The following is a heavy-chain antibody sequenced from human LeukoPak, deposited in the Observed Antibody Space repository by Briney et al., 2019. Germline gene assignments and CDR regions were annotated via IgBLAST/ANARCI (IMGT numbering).Heavy chain of an antibody. J-gene: IGHJ6*02. V-gene: IGHV1-58*01. CDR1: GLTFTSSA. D-gene: IGHD1-26*01. Sequence: ASVKVSCKASGLTFTSSAVQWVRQARGQRLEWIGWIVVGSGNTNYAQKFQERVTITRDMSTSTAYMELSSLRSEDTAVYYCAASRYSGSYYFAYGMDVWGQGTTVTVSS. CDR2: IVVGSGNT. CDR3: AASRYSGSYYFAYGMDV.